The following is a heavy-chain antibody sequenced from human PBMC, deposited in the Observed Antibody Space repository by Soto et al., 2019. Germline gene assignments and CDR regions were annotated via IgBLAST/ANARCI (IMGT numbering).Heavy chain of an antibody. Sequence: SVKVSCKASGGTFSSYAISWVRQAPGQGLEWMGGIIPIFGTANYAQKFQGRVTITADKSTSTAYMELSSLRSEDTAVYYCARDADPGIPGLRWYLYGMDVWGQGTTVTVS. D-gene: IGHD4-17*01. CDR3: ARDADPGIPGLRWYLYGMDV. J-gene: IGHJ6*02. V-gene: IGHV1-69*06. CDR2: IIPIFGTA. CDR1: GGTFSSYA.